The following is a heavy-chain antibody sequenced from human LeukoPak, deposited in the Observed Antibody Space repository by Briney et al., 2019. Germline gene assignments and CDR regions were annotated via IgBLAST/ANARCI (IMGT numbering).Heavy chain of an antibody. Sequence: GGSLRLSCAASGFTFSSYAMSGVRQAPRKGLEWVSAISGSGGSTYYADSVKGRFTISRDNSKNTLYLQMNSLRAEDTAVYYCAKHSQLLGYSGYENDAFDIWGQGTMVTVSS. CDR2: ISGSGGST. D-gene: IGHD5-12*01. V-gene: IGHV3-23*01. CDR1: GFTFSSYA. J-gene: IGHJ3*02. CDR3: AKHSQLLGYSGYENDAFDI.